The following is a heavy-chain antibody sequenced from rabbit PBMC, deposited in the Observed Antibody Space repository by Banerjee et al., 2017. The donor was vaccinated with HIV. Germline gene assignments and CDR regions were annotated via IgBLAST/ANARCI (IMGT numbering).Heavy chain of an antibody. Sequence: QSLEESGGDLVKPGASLTLTCTASGFTISSSCWMCWVRQAPGKGLEWIACIDGGRSDSTYYANWAKGRLTISKTSSTTVTLEMTSLTAADTATYFCARGYAGYAGYGYAMDYFNLWGPGTLVTVS. CDR3: ARGYAGYAGYGYAMDYFNL. CDR2: IDGGRSDST. CDR1: GFTISSSCW. V-gene: IGHV1S40*01. D-gene: IGHD6-1*01. J-gene: IGHJ4*01.